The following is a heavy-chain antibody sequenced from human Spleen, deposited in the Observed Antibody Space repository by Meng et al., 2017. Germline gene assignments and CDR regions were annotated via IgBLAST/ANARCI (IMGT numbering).Heavy chain of an antibody. D-gene: IGHD4-17*01. CDR3: ARVVRGDYQFDY. Sequence: GESLKISCTASGFTFDNYAMSWVRQAPGKGLEWVSGSNWNGVVTSYAGSVKGRFTISRDNAKNSLYLQMNSLRAEDTAVYYCARVVRGDYQFDYWGQGTLVTVSS. CDR1: GFTFDNYA. V-gene: IGHV3-20*04. J-gene: IGHJ4*02. CDR2: SNWNGVVT.